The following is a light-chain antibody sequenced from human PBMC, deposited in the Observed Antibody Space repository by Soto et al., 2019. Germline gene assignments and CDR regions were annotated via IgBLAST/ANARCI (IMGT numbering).Light chain of an antibody. V-gene: IGKV2-30*01. CDR1: ESLKYRDGKTY. CDR3: MQGIRWPRA. CDR2: QVS. J-gene: IGKJ1*01. Sequence: EVVVIQSPLYLPVTLGQPASISCMSSESLKYRDGKTYLNWFQQRPGQSPRRLLYQVSNRDSRVPDRFSGSGSGTDFPLKISRVGAEDLGVYYCMQGIRWPRAFGQGTKVAIK.